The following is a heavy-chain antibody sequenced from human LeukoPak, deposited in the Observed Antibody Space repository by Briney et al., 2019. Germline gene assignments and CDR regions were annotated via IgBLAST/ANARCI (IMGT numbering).Heavy chain of an antibody. V-gene: IGHV4-30-4*01. CDR3: ARVPGIVGATHVDY. CDR2: IYYSGST. J-gene: IGHJ4*02. Sequence: SETLSLTCTVSGGSISSGDYYWGWIRQPPGKGLEWIGYIYYSGSTYYNPSLKSRVTISVDTSKNQFSLKLSSVTAADTAVYSCARVPGIVGATHVDYWGQGTLVTVSS. D-gene: IGHD1-26*01. CDR1: GGSISSGDYY.